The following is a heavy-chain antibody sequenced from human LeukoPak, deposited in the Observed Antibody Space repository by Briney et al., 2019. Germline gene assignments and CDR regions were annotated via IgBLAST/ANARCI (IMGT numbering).Heavy chain of an antibody. CDR1: EFTFSNYA. J-gene: IGHJ4*02. CDR2: ISASGGGT. D-gene: IGHD5-12*01. V-gene: IGHV3-23*01. Sequence: GGSLRLSCVTSEFTFSNYAMSWVRQAPGKGLEWVSGISASGGGTDHADSVRGRLTISRENSKNTLYLQMNSLRAEDTAVYYCVRGDRNSGWSVWGQGTLVTVSS. CDR3: VRGDRNSGWSV.